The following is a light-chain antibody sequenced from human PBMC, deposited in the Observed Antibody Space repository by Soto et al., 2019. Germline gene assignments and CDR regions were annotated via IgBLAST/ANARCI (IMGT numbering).Light chain of an antibody. CDR3: QSYDTGLSGPVV. CDR1: GSNIGAGFD. Sequence: QSVLTQPPSLSGAPGQTIIISCTGGGSNIGAGFDVHWYQQLPGTAPKLLIYGNTNRPSGVPDRFSGSKSCTSASLVITGLQAEDEADYYCQSYDTGLSGPVVFGGGTKLTVL. V-gene: IGLV1-40*01. J-gene: IGLJ2*01. CDR2: GNT.